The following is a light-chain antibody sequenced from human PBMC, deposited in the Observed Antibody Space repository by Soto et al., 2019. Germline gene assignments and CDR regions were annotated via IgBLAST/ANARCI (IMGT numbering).Light chain of an antibody. CDR2: AAS. V-gene: IGKV1-39*01. J-gene: IGKJ2*01. Sequence: DIQLTQSPSSLSASVGDTVTITCRAGQTVKNYLNWYQLKPGKVPKLLIYAASSLQNGVPARFVGGSSGTDFTLTIITLHPEDFATYYCQQSYSDRQTFVQGTKLEI. CDR1: QTVKNY. CDR3: QQSYSDRQT.